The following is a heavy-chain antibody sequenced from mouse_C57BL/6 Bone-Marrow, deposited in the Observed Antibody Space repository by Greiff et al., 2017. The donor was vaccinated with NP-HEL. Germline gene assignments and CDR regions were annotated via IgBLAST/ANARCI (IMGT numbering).Heavy chain of an antibody. CDR1: GFSLTGYG. J-gene: IGHJ4*01. CDR3: ARHSYYYGTKAMDY. V-gene: IGHV2-6-1*01. D-gene: IGHD1-1*01. CDR2: IWSDGST. Sequence: VQLKESGPGLVAPSQSLSITCTVSGFSLTGYGVHWVRQPPGKGLEWLVVIWSDGSTTYNSALKSRLSISKDNSKSQVFLKMNSLQTDDTAMDYCARHSYYYGTKAMDYWGQGTSVTVSS.